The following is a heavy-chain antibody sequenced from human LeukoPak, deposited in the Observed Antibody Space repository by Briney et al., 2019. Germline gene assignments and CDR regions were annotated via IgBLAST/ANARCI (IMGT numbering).Heavy chain of an antibody. J-gene: IGHJ4*02. CDR1: GYTLTELS. CDR3: ACTTPGY. D-gene: IGHD2-2*01. V-gene: IGHV1-24*01. Sequence: ASVKVSCKVSGYTLTELSMHWVRQAPGKGLEWMGGFDPEDGETIYAQKFQGRVTMTTDTSTSTAYMELRSLRSDDTAVYYCACTTPGYWGQGTLVTVSS. CDR2: FDPEDGET.